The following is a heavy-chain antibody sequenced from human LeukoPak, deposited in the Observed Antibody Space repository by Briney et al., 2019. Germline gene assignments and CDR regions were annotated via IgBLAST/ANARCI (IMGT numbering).Heavy chain of an antibody. V-gene: IGHV4-39*01. J-gene: IGHJ4*02. CDR1: VDSISSGPYY. CDR2: IYYGENT. D-gene: IGHD3-22*01. CDR3: ARRDDSSGYHKIFDY. Sequence: SETLSLTCTVSVDSISSGPYYWGWIRQPPGKGLEWIGNIYYGENTYYNPSLKSRVTISIDTSNNQFYLKLSSLTAADTAVYYCARRDDSSGYHKIFDYWGQGTLVTVSS.